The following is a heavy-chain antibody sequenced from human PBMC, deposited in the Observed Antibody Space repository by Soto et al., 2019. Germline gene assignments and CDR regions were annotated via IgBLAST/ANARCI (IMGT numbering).Heavy chain of an antibody. CDR2: IKQDGSEK. CDR3: ARDWYMDY. V-gene: IGHV3-7*04. J-gene: IGHJ4*02. Sequence: VQLVESGGGLVQPGESLRLSCAASGFTFSNHWINWIRQTPGRGLEWLAVIKQDGSEKYYVDSVKGRLTVSRDNAMNSAYLQMNSLRVDDTAVYYCARDWYMDYWGQGTLVTVSS. CDR1: GFTFSNHW. D-gene: IGHD1-20*01.